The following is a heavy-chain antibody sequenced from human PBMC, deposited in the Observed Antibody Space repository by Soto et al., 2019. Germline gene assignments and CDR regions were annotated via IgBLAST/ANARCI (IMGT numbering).Heavy chain of an antibody. D-gene: IGHD2-15*01. J-gene: IGHJ4*02. CDR2: ISTSGGDT. Sequence: EVQLLESGGGLVQPGGSLRLSCAASGFTFRNYAMSWVRQAPGKGLEWVSAISTSGGDTYYADSVKGRFTISRDNSKNTRYLQINSLTAEDMAVYHCARQLGYCSDGTCYFDYWGQGTEVTVSS. CDR1: GFTFRNYA. CDR3: ARQLGYCSDGTCYFDY. V-gene: IGHV3-23*01.